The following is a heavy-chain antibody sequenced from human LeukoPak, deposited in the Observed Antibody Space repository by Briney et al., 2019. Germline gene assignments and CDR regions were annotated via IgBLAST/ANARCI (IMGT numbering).Heavy chain of an antibody. CDR1: GFTFSSYG. CDR2: IKSKPDGGTT. V-gene: IGHV3-15*01. Sequence: GRSLRLSCVASGFTFSSYGMHWVRQAPGKGLEWVGRIKSKPDGGTTEYAAPVKGRFTISRDDSKNTLYLQVNSLKTEDTAVYYCTTYTVTTAYWGQGTLVTVSS. CDR3: TTYTVTTAY. J-gene: IGHJ4*02. D-gene: IGHD4-17*01.